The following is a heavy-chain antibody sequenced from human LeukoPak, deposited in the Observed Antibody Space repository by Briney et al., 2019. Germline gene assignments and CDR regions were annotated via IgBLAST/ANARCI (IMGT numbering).Heavy chain of an antibody. D-gene: IGHD6-6*01. Sequence: SQTLSLTCAISGDSVSSNSAAWNWNRQSPSRGLEWLGRTYYRSKWYNDYAVSVKSRITINPDTSKNQFSLQLNSVTPEDTAVYYCAGGGASSSSVYYYYYMDVWGKGTTVTVSS. CDR3: AGGGASSSSVYYYYYMDV. CDR2: TYYRSKWYN. J-gene: IGHJ6*03. CDR1: GDSVSSNSAA. V-gene: IGHV6-1*01.